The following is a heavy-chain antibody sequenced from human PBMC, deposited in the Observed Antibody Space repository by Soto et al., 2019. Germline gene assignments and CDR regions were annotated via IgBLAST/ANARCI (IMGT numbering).Heavy chain of an antibody. CDR3: ARDRRGDGGLDY. CDR2: IWYDGSNK. V-gene: IGHV3-33*01. D-gene: IGHD3-10*01. J-gene: IGHJ4*02. CDR1: GFTFSSYG. Sequence: GGSLRLSCAASGFTFSSYGMHWVRQAPGKGLEWVAVIWYDGSNKYYADSVKGRFTISRDNSKNTLYLQMNSLRAEDTAVYYCARDRRGDGGLDYWGQGTLVTVSS.